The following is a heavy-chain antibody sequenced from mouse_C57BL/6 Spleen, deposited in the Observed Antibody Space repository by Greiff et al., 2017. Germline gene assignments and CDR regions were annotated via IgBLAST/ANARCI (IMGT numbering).Heavy chain of an antibody. J-gene: IGHJ4*01. CDR2: ISYDGSN. CDR1: GYSITSGYY. CDR3: AREGTDYYCNYDYAMDY. Sequence: EVKLVESGPGLVKPSQSLSLTCSVTGYSITSGYYWNWIRQFPGNILEWLGYISYDGSNNSNPSLKNRISIPRDTSKNQIFLKLKSVTTEDTATYYCAREGTDYYCNYDYAMDYWGQGTTVTVSS. V-gene: IGHV3-6*01. D-gene: IGHD2-1*01.